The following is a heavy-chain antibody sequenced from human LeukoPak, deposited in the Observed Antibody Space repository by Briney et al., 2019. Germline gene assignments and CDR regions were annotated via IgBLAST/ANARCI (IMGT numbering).Heavy chain of an antibody. CDR1: GYIFTYRY. CDR3: AIGSDSGSYLDFQH. Sequence: GASVKVSCKASGYIFTYRYLHWVRQAPGQALEWMGWITPFNGNTNYAQKFQDRVTITRDRSMSTAYMELSSLRSEDTAMYYCAIGSDSGSYLDFQHWGQGTLVTVSS. J-gene: IGHJ1*01. V-gene: IGHV1-45*02. D-gene: IGHD1-26*01. CDR2: ITPFNGNT.